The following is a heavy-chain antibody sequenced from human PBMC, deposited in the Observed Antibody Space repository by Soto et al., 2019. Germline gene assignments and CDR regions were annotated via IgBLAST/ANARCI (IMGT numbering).Heavy chain of an antibody. CDR2: IYYSGST. CDR1: GGSISSYY. J-gene: IGHJ4*02. V-gene: IGHV4-59*08. D-gene: IGHD1-20*01. Sequence: PETLSLTCTVSGGSISSYYWSWIRQSPGKGLEWIGYIYYSGSTNYNPSLNSRVTISVDTSKNQLSLKLSSVTAADTAMYYCARHEGYDYYFDYWGQGMLVTVSS. CDR3: ARHEGYDYYFDY.